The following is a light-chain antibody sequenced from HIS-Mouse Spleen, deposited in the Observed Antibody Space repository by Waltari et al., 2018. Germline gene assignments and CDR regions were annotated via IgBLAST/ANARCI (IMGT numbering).Light chain of an antibody. CDR1: ALPKKY. CDR2: EDS. Sequence: SYELTQPPSVSVSPGHTARITCSGDALPKKYAYWYQQKSGQAPVLAIYEDSKRPSGSPERFSGSSSGTMATLTISGAQVEDEADYYCYSTDSSGNHRVFSGGTKLTVL. J-gene: IGLJ2*01. V-gene: IGLV3-10*01. CDR3: YSTDSSGNHRV.